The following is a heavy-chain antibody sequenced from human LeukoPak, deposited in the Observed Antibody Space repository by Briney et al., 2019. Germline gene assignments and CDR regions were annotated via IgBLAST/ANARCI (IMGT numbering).Heavy chain of an antibody. CDR3: ARDREQLNSFDY. Sequence: SSAKVSCKASGGTFSSYAISWVRQAPGQGLEWMGRIIPIFGTANYAQKFQGRVTITTDESTSTAYMELSSLRSEDTAVYYCARDREQLNSFDYWGQGTLVTVSS. V-gene: IGHV1-69*05. CDR1: GGTFSSYA. CDR2: IIPIFGTA. D-gene: IGHD5-18*01. J-gene: IGHJ4*02.